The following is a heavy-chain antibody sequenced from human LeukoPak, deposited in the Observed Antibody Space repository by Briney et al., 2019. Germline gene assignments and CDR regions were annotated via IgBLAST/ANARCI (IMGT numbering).Heavy chain of an antibody. CDR2: IYYSGST. V-gene: IGHV4-39*01. J-gene: IGHJ6*03. CDR1: GGSISSYY. D-gene: IGHD5-12*01. Sequence: SETLSLTCTVSGGSISSYYWGWIRQPPGKGLEWIGSIYYSGSTYYNPSLKSRVTISVDTSKNQFSLKLSSVTAADTAVYYCARQDSGYDYPYYYYYMDVWGKGTTVTISS. CDR3: ARQDSGYDYPYYYYYMDV.